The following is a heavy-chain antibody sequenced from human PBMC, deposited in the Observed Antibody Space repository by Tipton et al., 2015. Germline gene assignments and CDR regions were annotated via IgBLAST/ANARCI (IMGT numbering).Heavy chain of an antibody. CDR2: ITHSGST. D-gene: IGHD2-15*01. CDR1: GGSFSTYY. J-gene: IGHJ5*01. Sequence: LRLSCAVSGGSFSTYYWSWIRQPPGKGLEWIAEITHSGSTNYNPSLKSRVTISVDTSKNQFSLRLSSVTAADTAVYYCARLGGVVVGVAATTRFTTPDFWFDSWGQGTQLTVST. CDR3: ARLGGVVVGVAATTRFTTPDFWFDS. V-gene: IGHV4-34*01.